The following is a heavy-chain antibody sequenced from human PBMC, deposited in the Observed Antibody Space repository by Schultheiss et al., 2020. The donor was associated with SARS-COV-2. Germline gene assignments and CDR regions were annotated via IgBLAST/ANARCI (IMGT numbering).Heavy chain of an antibody. CDR1: GFTFSSYW. CDR2: INSDGSST. CDR3: AREPLIFCSGGSCYSNWFDP. D-gene: IGHD2-15*01. J-gene: IGHJ5*02. Sequence: GGSLRLSCAASGFTFSSYWMHWVRQAPGKGLVWVSRINSDGSSTSYADSVKGRFTISRDNAKNTLYLQMNSLRAEDTAVYYCAREPLIFCSGGSCYSNWFDPWGQGTLVTVSS. V-gene: IGHV3-74*01.